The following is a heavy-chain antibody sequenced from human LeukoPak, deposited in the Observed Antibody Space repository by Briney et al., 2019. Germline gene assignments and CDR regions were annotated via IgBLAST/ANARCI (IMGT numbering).Heavy chain of an antibody. CDR2: ISSSGGST. CDR3: AKRASGSGTSLYYFDY. D-gene: IGHD3-10*01. CDR1: GFTFSNYW. Sequence: GGSLRLSCAASGFTFSNYWMSWVRQAPGKGLEWVSAISSSGGSTYYADSVKGRFTISRDNSKNTLYLQMNSLRAEDTAVYYCAKRASGSGTSLYYFDYWGQGTLVTVSS. J-gene: IGHJ4*02. V-gene: IGHV3-23*01.